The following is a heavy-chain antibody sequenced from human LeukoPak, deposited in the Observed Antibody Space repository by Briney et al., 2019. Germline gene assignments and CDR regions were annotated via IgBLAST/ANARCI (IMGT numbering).Heavy chain of an antibody. D-gene: IGHD2-2*02. Sequence: GRSLRLSCAASGFTFSSYAMHWVRQAPGKGLEWVAVTSYDGSNKYYADSVKGRFTISRDNSKNTLYLQMNSLRAEDTAVYYCARGELPAAIGPLDYWGQGTLVTVSS. CDR2: TSYDGSNK. V-gene: IGHV3-30*01. CDR1: GFTFSSYA. J-gene: IGHJ4*02. CDR3: ARGELPAAIGPLDY.